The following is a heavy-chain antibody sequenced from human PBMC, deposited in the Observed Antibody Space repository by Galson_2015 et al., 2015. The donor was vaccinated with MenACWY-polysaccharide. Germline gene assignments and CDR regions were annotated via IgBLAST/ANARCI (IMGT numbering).Heavy chain of an antibody. J-gene: IGHJ4*02. CDR2: MNPDGGNT. CDR1: GYTFTSYD. V-gene: IGHV1-8*01. Sequence: SVKVSCKASGYTFTSYDINWVRQATRQGLEWMGWMNPDGGNTGYAQKFQGRVTMTRNTSISTAYMELSSLRSEDTAVYYCARALISLYSGSYYDYWGQGTLVTVSS. D-gene: IGHD1-26*01. CDR3: ARALISLYSGSYYDY.